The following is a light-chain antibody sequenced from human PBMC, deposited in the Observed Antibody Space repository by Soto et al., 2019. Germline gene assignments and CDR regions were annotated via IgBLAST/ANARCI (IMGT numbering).Light chain of an antibody. CDR1: QSIGRW. V-gene: IGKV1-5*01. CDR2: DAS. J-gene: IGKJ1*01. Sequence: DIQMTQSPSTLSAFVGDRVTITCRASQSIGRWLAWYQQKPGKAPKLLIYDASSLESGIPSRFSGSGSGTEFTLTLTSLHPDDFEPYFCKQDNTYSPARTFGQGTKVEVK. CDR3: KQDNTYSPART.